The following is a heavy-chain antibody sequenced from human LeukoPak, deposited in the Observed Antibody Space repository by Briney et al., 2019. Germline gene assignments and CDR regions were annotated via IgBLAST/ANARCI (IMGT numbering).Heavy chain of an antibody. D-gene: IGHD1-26*01. V-gene: IGHV3-53*01. J-gene: IGHJ3*02. CDR3: ARGGSYLSAFDI. CDR2: IYSGGST. Sequence: GGSLRLSCAASGFTVSSNYMSWVRQAPGEGLEWVSIIYSGGSTFYADSVKGRFTISRDNSKNTLYLQMNSLRAEDTAVYYCARGGSYLSAFDIWGQGTMVTVSS. CDR1: GFTVSSNY.